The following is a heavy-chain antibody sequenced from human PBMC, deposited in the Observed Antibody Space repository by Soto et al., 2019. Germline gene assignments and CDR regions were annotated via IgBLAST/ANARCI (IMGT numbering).Heavy chain of an antibody. CDR1: GFTFSSYW. J-gene: IGHJ3*02. CDR2: INGDGIST. CDR3: AALYRKGASDDFDI. D-gene: IGHD3-16*02. V-gene: IGHV3-74*01. Sequence: GGSLRLSCAASGFTFSSYWMYWVRQAPGKGLVWVSSINGDGISTSYADSVKGRFSISRGNAKNTLYLQMNSLRAEDTAVYYCAALYRKGASDDFDIWGQGTMVTVSS.